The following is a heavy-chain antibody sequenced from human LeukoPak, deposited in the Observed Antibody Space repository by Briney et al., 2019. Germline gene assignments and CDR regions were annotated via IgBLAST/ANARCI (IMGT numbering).Heavy chain of an antibody. J-gene: IGHJ5*02. CDR3: ARRQKRSGSYYKGNWFDP. CDR1: GYSFTTYW. V-gene: IGHV5-51*01. Sequence: GESLKISCKGSGYSFTTYWIGWVRQPPGKGLEWMGIIYPGDSDTEYSPSFQGQVTISVDKSISTAYLQWSSLKASDTAMYYCARRQKRSGSYYKGNWFDPWGQGTLVTVSS. CDR2: IYPGDSDT. D-gene: IGHD3-10*01.